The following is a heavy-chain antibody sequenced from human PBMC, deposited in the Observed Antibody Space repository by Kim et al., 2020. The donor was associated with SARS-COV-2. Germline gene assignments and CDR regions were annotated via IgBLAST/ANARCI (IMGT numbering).Heavy chain of an antibody. CDR2: ISYDGSNK. D-gene: IGHD6-13*01. Sequence: GGSLRLSCAASGFTFSSYGMHWVRQAPGKGLEWVAVISYDGSNKYYADSVKGRFTISRDNSKNTLYLQMNSLRAEDTAVYYCAKDLRIAAVPYGMDVWGQGTTVTVSS. J-gene: IGHJ6*02. CDR3: AKDLRIAAVPYGMDV. CDR1: GFTFSSYG. V-gene: IGHV3-30*18.